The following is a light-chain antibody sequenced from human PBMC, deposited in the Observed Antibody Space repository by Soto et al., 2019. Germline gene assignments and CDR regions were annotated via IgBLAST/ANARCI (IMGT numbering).Light chain of an antibody. CDR2: GAS. Sequence: ENVLTQSPATLSLSPGERATLSCRASQSVSSNLAWYQQKPGQAPRLLIYGASSRATGIPDRFSGSGSGTYFTLTINRLQPEDFAVYFCQQCGGSPPTFGRGTKVDIK. CDR3: QQCGGSPPT. V-gene: IGKV3-20*01. CDR1: QSVSSN. J-gene: IGKJ1*01.